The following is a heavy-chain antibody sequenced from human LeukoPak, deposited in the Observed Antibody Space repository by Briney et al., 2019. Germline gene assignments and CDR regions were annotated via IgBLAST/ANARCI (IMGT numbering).Heavy chain of an antibody. Sequence: PGGSLRLSCAASGFTFSNYWMHWVRQGPGKRLVWVSRISTDGRSISYAESVKGRFTISRDNAKNTLYLHMNSLRAEDTAVYYCARAFWGGYDYNGYWGQGTLVTVSS. V-gene: IGHV3-74*01. D-gene: IGHD5-12*01. CDR3: ARAFWGGYDYNGY. CDR2: ISTDGRSI. J-gene: IGHJ4*02. CDR1: GFTFSNYW.